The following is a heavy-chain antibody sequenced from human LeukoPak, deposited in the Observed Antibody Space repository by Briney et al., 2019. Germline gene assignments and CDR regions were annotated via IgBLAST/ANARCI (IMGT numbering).Heavy chain of an antibody. CDR3: ARGRASGNYVDAFDI. V-gene: IGHV4-59*07. D-gene: IGHD1-7*01. J-gene: IGHJ3*02. Sequence: SDTLSLTCTVSGGSINTYHWSWIRQPPGKGLEWIGYIYYSGSTNYNPSLKSRVTISVDTSKTQFSVKLSSVTAADTAVYYCARGRASGNYVDAFDIWGQGTMVTVSS. CDR2: IYYSGST. CDR1: GGSINTYH.